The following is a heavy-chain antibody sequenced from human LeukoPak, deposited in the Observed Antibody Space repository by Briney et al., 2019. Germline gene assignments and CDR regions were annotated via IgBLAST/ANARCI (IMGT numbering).Heavy chain of an antibody. CDR3: ARANGDYFFDY. CDR2: ISHSGST. J-gene: IGHJ4*02. CDR1: GGSISSGGYS. V-gene: IGHV4-30-2*01. D-gene: IGHD4-17*01. Sequence: SQTLSLTCAVSGGSISSGGYSWNWIRQPPGKGLEWIGYISHSGSTHYNPSLKSRVTISVDKSKNQFSLKLSSVTAADTAVYYCARANGDYFFDYWGQGTLVTVSS.